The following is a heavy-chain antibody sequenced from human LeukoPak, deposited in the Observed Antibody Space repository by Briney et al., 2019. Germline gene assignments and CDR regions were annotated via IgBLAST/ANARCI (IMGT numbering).Heavy chain of an antibody. V-gene: IGHV3-74*01. D-gene: IGHD3-9*01. CDR1: GFTFSSYW. CDR2: INSDGSST. J-gene: IGHJ4*02. CDR3: ASELDILTGYYDY. Sequence: GGSLRLSCAASGFTFSSYWMHWVRQAPGKGLVWVSRINSDGSSTSYADSVKGRFTISRDNAKNTLYLQMNSLRAEDTAVYYYASELDILTGYYDYWGQGTLVTVSS.